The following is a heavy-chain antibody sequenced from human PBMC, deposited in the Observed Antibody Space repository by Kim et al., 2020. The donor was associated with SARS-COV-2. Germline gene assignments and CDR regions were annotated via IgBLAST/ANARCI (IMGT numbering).Heavy chain of an antibody. CDR3: AKVGGYTMMAFDY. Sequence: GGSLRLSCAASGFTFSGYAMSWVLQAPGKGLEWVSAISGSGGSTYYADPVKGRFTISRDNSKNTLYLQMNSLRAEDTAVYYCAKVGGYTMMAFDYWGQGTLVTVSS. CDR1: GFTFSGYA. J-gene: IGHJ4*02. V-gene: IGHV3-23*01. CDR2: ISGSGGST. D-gene: IGHD3-22*01.